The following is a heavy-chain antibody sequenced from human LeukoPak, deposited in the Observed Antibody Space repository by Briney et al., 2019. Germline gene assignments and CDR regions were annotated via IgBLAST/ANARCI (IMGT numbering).Heavy chain of an antibody. J-gene: IGHJ4*02. CDR2: ISSSGTTI. CDR1: GFTFSDYY. CDR3: AKDLGVTTFDY. D-gene: IGHD2-21*02. Sequence: GGSLILSCAASGFTFSDYYMNWIRQAPGKGLEWVSYISSSGTTIYYADSVKGRFTISRDNTKNSLYLQMNSLRAEDTAVYYCAKDLGVTTFDYWGQGTLVTVSA. V-gene: IGHV3-11*01.